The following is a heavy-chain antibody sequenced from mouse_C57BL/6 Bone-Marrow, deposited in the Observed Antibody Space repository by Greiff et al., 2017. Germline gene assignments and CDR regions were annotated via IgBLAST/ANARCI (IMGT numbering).Heavy chain of an antibody. D-gene: IGHD1-1*01. J-gene: IGHJ2*01. V-gene: IGHV1-50*01. CDR3: ARFPITTVVATEVY. CDR2: IDPSDSYT. CDR1: GYTFTSYW. Sequence: QVQLQQPGAELVKPGASVKLSCKASGYTFTSYWMQWVKQRPGQGLEWIGEIDPSDSYTNYNQKFKGKATLTVDPSSSTAYMQLSSLTSEDSAVYYCARFPITTVVATEVYWGQGTTLTVSS.